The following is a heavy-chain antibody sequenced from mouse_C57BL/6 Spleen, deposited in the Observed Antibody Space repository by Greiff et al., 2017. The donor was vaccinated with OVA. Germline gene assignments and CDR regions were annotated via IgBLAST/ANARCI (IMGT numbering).Heavy chain of an antibody. Sequence: QVQLQQPGAELVRPGTSVKLSCKASGYTFTSYWMHWVKQRPGQGLEWIGVIDPSASYTNYNQKFKGQATLTVDTYSSTAYMQLSSLTSEDSAVYYCARNCDYHAMDYGGQGTSVTVSS. CDR3: ARNCDYHAMDY. J-gene: IGHJ4*01. CDR1: GYTFTSYW. V-gene: IGHV1-59*01. CDR2: IDPSASYT.